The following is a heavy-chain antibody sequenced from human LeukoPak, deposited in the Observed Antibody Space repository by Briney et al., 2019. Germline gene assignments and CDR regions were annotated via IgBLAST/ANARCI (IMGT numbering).Heavy chain of an antibody. J-gene: IGHJ4*02. Sequence: GGSLSLFCAACGFTFSSYSMNWVRQAPGKGLEWVSSISTSSYILYGDSVKGRLTIPRDNAKNSLYLQMNSLRAEDTAVYYCARTNSSGIDYWGQGTLVTVSS. CDR3: ARTNSSGIDY. D-gene: IGHD6-19*01. CDR2: ISTSSYI. CDR1: GFTFSSYS. V-gene: IGHV3-21*01.